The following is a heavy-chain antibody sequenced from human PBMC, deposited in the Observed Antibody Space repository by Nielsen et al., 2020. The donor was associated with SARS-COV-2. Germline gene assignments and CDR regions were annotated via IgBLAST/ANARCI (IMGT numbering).Heavy chain of an antibody. V-gene: IGHV4-30-4*07. J-gene: IGHJ4*02. D-gene: IGHD1-1*01. CDR2: VFYSGPT. Sequence: SETLSLTCSISGASIRSDTYSWSWIRQPPGKGLELVGYVFYSGPTYYNPSPRSRFDISLDTSRNQFSLKLNSVTAADTAVYYCARDIGDWETGTTLFDYWGQGTQVTVSS. CDR1: GASIRSDTYS. CDR3: ARDIGDWETGTTLFDY.